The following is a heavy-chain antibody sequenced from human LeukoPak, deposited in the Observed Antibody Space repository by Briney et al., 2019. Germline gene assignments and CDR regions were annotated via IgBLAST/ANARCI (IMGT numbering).Heavy chain of an antibody. D-gene: IGHD3-22*01. CDR1: GFSFSSYS. CDR2: ISSSGSTR. Sequence: QSGGSLRLSCAASGFSFSSYSMNWVRQAPGKGLEWVSYISSSGSTRYYADSVKGRFTISRDNAKNSLYLQMNSLRAEDTAVYYCAGVSSGYCFDYWGQGTLVTVSS. V-gene: IGHV3-48*01. J-gene: IGHJ4*02. CDR3: AGVSSGYCFDY.